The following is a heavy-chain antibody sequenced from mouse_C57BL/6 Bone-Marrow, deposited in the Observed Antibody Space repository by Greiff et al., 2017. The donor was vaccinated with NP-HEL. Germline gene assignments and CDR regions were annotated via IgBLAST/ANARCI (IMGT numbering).Heavy chain of an antibody. J-gene: IGHJ1*03. V-gene: IGHV1-69*01. CDR3: ASSYWYFDV. Sequence: VKLQQPGAELVMPGASVKLSCKASGYTFTSYWMHWVKQRPGQGLEWIGEIDPSDSYTNYNQKFKGKSTLTVDKSSSTAYMQLSSLTSEDSAVYYCASSYWYFDVWGTGTTVTVSS. CDR1: GYTFTSYW. CDR2: IDPSDSYT.